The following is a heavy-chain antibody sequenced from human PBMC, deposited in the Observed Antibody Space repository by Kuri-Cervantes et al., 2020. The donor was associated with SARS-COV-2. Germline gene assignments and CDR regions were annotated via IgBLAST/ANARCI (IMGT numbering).Heavy chain of an antibody. Sequence: ASVKVSCKASGYTFIGYYMHWVRQAPGQGLEWMGWINPNSGGTNYARKFQGRVTMTRDTSISTAYMELSRLRFDGTAAYYCARGYYTGNSVARFPETFWGQAT. CDR2: INPNSGGT. V-gene: IGHV1-2*02. CDR1: GYTFIGYY. J-gene: IGHJ3*01. D-gene: IGHD4-23*01. CDR3: ARGYYTGNSVARFPETF.